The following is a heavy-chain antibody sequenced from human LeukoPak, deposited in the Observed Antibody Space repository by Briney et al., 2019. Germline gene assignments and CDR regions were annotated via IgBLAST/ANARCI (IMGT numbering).Heavy chain of an antibody. V-gene: IGHV5-51*01. J-gene: IGHJ3*02. CDR1: GYFFSTYW. D-gene: IGHD5-18*01. CDR3: ARHLDTTLTSDGFDI. Sequence: GESLKISCKGSGYFFSTYWIGWVRQMPGKGLEWMGIIYPGDSDARYSPSFQGQVSVSVDKSSSTAYLQWSSLKASDTAMYYCARHLDTTLTSDGFDIWGQGTMVTVSS. CDR2: IYPGDSDA.